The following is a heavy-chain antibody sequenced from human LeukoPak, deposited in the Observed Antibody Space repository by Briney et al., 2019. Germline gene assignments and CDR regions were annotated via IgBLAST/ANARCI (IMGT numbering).Heavy chain of an antibody. D-gene: IGHD3-10*01. V-gene: IGHV4-4*07. Sequence: SETLSLTCTVSGGSISSYYWSWIRQPAGKGLEWIGRIYTSGSTNYNPSLKSRVSMSVDTSKNQFSLKLSSMTAADTAVYYCARTYYYGSGGYNWFDPWGQGTLVTVSS. CDR3: ARTYYYGSGGYNWFDP. CDR2: IYTSGST. CDR1: GGSISSYY. J-gene: IGHJ5*02.